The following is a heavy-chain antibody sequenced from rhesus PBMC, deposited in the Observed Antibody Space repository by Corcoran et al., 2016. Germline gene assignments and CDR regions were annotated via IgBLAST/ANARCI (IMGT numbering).Heavy chain of an antibody. CDR2: IYGSGSST. CDR3: AREAYSGSWNAEYFEF. J-gene: IGHJ1*01. V-gene: IGHV4-169*02. D-gene: IGHD6-25*01. Sequence: QLQLQESGPGLVKPSETLSVTCAVSGGSISSSYWSWIRQAPGKGLEWIGYIYGSGSSTNYNPSLKRRVTLSVDTSKNQLSLKLSSVTTADTAVYYCAREAYSGSWNAEYFEFWGQGALVTVSS. CDR1: GGSISSSY.